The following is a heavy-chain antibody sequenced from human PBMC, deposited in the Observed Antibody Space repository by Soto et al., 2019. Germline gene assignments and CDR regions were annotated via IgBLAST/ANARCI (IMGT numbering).Heavy chain of an antibody. J-gene: IGHJ4*02. D-gene: IGHD1-26*01. CDR1: GGSTRSSNYQ. CDR2: VYYNGNT. V-gene: IGHV4-39*01. Sequence: QLQLQESGPGLMRPSETLSLTCTVSGGSTRSSNYQWVWIRQPPGKGLEWIGNVYYNGNTYYNPSLKSRLTISVDTSNNRFSLEVKSGTAADTAVYYCARFSGSYNGRYFGCWGPGTLVTVSS. CDR3: ARFSGSYNGRYFGC.